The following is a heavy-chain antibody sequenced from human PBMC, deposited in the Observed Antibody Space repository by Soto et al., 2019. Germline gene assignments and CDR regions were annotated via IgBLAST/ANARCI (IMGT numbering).Heavy chain of an antibody. V-gene: IGHV3-30-3*01. CDR3: ARAPAVACRGWYYYGMYV. D-gene: IGHD6-19*01. J-gene: IGHJ6*02. CDR2: ISYDGSNK. CDR1: GFTFGTFA. Sequence: PAASLRLSCAASGFTFGTFAMHWFRQDPGQGLEWVAVISYDGSNKCYADSVKGGFTMSRDNSKNMLDLQMNSLRSEDTAVYYCARAPAVACRGWYYYGMYVWGQGTRVTVYS.